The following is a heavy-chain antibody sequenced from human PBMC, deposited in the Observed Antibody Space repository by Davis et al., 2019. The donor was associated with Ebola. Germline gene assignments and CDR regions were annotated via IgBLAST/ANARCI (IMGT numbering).Heavy chain of an antibody. D-gene: IGHD4-17*01. CDR3: ARNDYGDFYHAMDV. CDR2: IYYSGST. CDR1: GGSISSSSYY. J-gene: IGHJ6*02. Sequence: MPSETLSLTCTVSGGSISSSSYYWGWIRQPPGKGLEWIGSIYYSGSTYYNASLKSRVTISVDKSKNQFSLRLNSVTAADTAVYYCARNDYGDFYHAMDVWGQGTTVTVSS. V-gene: IGHV4-39*07.